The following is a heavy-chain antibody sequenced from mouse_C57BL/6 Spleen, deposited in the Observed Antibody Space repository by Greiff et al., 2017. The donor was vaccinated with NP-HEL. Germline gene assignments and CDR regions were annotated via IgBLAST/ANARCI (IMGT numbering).Heavy chain of an antibody. Sequence: DVHLVESGGGLVKPGGSLKLSCAASGFTFSDYGMHWVRQAPEKGLEWVAYISSGSSTIYYADTVKGRFTISRDNAKNTLFLQMTSLRAEDTATYYCARDLFDYWGQGTSLTVSS. CDR1: GFTFSDYG. CDR3: ARDLFDY. CDR2: ISSGSSTI. J-gene: IGHJ2*02. V-gene: IGHV5-17*01.